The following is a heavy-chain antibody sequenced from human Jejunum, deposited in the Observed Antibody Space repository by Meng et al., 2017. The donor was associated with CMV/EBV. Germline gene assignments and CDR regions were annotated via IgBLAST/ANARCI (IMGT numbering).Heavy chain of an antibody. CDR2: MKSKANGGTT. Sequence: ASAFTCSNAWVNWVRQAPGKGLGWVGRMKSKANGGTTDYAAPVKGRFTISRDDSTNTLYLQMNGLKSEDTAMYFYVGGSITNYLDYWGQGTLVTVSS. CDR1: AFTCSNAW. V-gene: IGHV3-15*07. CDR3: VGGSITNYLDY. J-gene: IGHJ4*02. D-gene: IGHD3-16*01.